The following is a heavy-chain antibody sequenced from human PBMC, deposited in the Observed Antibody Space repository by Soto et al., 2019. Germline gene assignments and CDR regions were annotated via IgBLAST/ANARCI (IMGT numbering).Heavy chain of an antibody. D-gene: IGHD3-10*01. CDR2: FDPEDGET. CDR3: STIPVGELSEQIDDY. J-gene: IGHJ4*02. CDR1: GYTLTELS. V-gene: IGHV1-24*01. Sequence: GASVKVSCKVSGYTLTELSMHWVRQAPGKGIERMGGFDPEDGETIYAQKFQGRDTMTEDTSTDTAYMELSSLSSEDTAVYYCSTIPVGELSEQIDDYWGQGTLVTVSS.